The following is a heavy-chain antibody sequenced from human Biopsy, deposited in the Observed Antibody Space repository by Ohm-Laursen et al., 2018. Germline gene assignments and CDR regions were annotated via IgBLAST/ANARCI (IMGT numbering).Heavy chain of an antibody. CDR2: VYFTGST. CDR1: GDSIRSYY. J-gene: IGHJ6*02. V-gene: IGHV4-59*01. CDR3: ARDRRGGSYMDV. Sequence: SDTLSLTCTVSGDSIRSYYWSWIRQTPEKGLEWIGHVYFTGSTNFNPSLKSRVTISVDTSRVRFSLTLSSVTAADTAIYYCARDRRGGSYMDVWGQGTTVTVSS. D-gene: IGHD6-25*01.